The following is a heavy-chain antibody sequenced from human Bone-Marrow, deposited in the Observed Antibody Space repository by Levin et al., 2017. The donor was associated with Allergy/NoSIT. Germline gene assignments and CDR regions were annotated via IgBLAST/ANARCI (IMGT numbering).Heavy chain of an antibody. CDR2: VYHRGST. D-gene: IGHD2/OR15-2a*01. Sequence: SQTLSLTCVVSGGSVTTTNWWSWVRHTPGKGLEWIGQVYHRGSTNYNPSLRGRVTISLDKSKNQFSLKLISVTATDTATYYCARVGDVSEYYYAVDVWGPGAPVTVSS. CDR1: GGSVTTTNW. V-gene: IGHV4-4*02. CDR3: ARVGDVSEYYYAVDV. J-gene: IGHJ6*02.